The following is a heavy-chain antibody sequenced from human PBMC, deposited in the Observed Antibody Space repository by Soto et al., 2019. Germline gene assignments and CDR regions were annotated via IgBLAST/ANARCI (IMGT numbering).Heavy chain of an antibody. D-gene: IGHD2-15*01. Sequence: EVQLVESGVGLVEPGGSIRLSCVASGFTFTKAYMTWVRQAPGKGLEWVGRIKGSHAGGTTDYATSVKGRFTISRDDSNNTLYLQMNSLKTEDTSVYYCATEGGYPVSNFYGAYWGQGTLVTVSS. CDR1: GFTFTKAY. CDR2: IKGSHAGGTT. CDR3: ATEGGYPVSNFYGAY. V-gene: IGHV3-15*01. J-gene: IGHJ4*02.